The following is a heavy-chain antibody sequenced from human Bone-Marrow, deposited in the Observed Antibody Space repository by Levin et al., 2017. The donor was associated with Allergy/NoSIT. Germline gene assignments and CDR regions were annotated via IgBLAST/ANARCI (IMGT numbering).Heavy chain of an antibody. D-gene: IGHD6-19*01. J-gene: IGHJ6*02. CDR2: INYRGST. CDR1: CGSVSSGTYY. CDR3: ARNRIVVAGGNDYYYGMDG. Sequence: SQTLSLPCTVSCGSVSSGTYYWSWIRQPPGKGLEWIGYINYRGSTKYNPSLKSRVTISVDTSKNEFSLKLSSVTAADTAVYYCARNRIVVAGGNDYYYGMDGWGQGTTVTVSS. V-gene: IGHV4-61*01.